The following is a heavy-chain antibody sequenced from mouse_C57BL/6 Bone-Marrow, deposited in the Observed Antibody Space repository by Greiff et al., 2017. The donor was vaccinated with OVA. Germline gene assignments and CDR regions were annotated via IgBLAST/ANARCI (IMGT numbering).Heavy chain of an antibody. Sequence: VQLQQSGPVLVKPGPSVKISCKASGFTFTDYYMHWVKQSHGKSLEWIGLVYPYNGGTSYNQKFKGKATLTVDTSSSTAYMELNSLTSEDSAVYYGARDVSSPRWYFDVWGTGTTVTVSS. CDR3: ARDVSSPRWYFDV. CDR1: GFTFTDYY. J-gene: IGHJ1*03. D-gene: IGHD1-1*01. CDR2: VYPYNGGT. V-gene: IGHV1-36*01.